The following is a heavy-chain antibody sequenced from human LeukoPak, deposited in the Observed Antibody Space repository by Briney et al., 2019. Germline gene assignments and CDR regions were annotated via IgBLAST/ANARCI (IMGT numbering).Heavy chain of an antibody. CDR3: ARGKLRYFDWYSYYFGY. J-gene: IGHJ4*02. V-gene: IGHV4-39*07. CDR2: IYYSGST. Sequence: PSETLSLTCTVSGGSISSSSYSWGWIRQPPGKGLEWIGSIYYSGSTNYNPSLKSRVTISVDTSKNQFSLKLSSVTAADTAVYYCARGKLRYFDWYSYYFGYWGQGTLVTVSS. CDR1: GGSISSSSYS. D-gene: IGHD3-9*01.